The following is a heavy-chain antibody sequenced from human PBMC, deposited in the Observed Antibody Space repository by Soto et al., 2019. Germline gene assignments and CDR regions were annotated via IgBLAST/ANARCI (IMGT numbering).Heavy chain of an antibody. D-gene: IGHD6-19*01. Sequence: GGSLRLSCAASGFTFSSYGMHWVRQAPGKGLEWVAVIWYDGSNKYYADSVKGRFTISRDNSKNTLYLQMNSLRAEDTAVYYCARALRIAVAGTDYYYGMDVWGQGTTVTVSS. CDR1: GFTFSSYG. J-gene: IGHJ6*02. CDR3: ARALRIAVAGTDYYYGMDV. V-gene: IGHV3-33*01. CDR2: IWYDGSNK.